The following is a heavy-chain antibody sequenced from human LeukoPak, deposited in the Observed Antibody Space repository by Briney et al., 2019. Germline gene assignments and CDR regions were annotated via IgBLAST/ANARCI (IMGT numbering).Heavy chain of an antibody. CDR3: ARATSAATVVRD. D-gene: IGHD4-23*01. Sequence: GASVKVSCKASGYTFTSYYMHWVRQAPGQGLEWMGIINPSGGSTSYAQKFQGRVTMTRDTSTSTVYTELSSLRSEDTAVYYCARATSAATVVRDWGQGTLVTVSS. J-gene: IGHJ4*02. CDR2: INPSGGST. CDR1: GYTFTSYY. V-gene: IGHV1-46*01.